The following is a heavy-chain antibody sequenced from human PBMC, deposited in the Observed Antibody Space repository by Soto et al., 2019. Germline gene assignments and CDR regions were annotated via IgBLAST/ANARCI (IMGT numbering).Heavy chain of an antibody. CDR2: IYYSGST. D-gene: IGHD7-27*01. J-gene: IGHJ6*02. CDR1: GGAIDSGGYY. Sequence: PSETLSLTCNVSGGAIDSGGYYWCWIRQHPGKGLEWIGYIYYSGSTYYNPSLKCRVSISIDTSKNQFSLELISVTAADTAVYYCARVGTSYARRGLDVWGQGTTVTVSS. V-gene: IGHV4-31*03. CDR3: ARVGTSYARRGLDV.